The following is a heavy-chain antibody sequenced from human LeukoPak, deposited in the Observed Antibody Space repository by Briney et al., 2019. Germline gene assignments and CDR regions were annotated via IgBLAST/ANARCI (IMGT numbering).Heavy chain of an antibody. CDR1: GNTFTSD. CDR3: ARGAVSADCSDGSCYHFDI. J-gene: IGHJ3*02. CDR2: MNAKSGNA. V-gene: IGHV1-8*01. Sequence: GASVKVSCKASGNTFTSDINWVRQATGQGLEWMGWMNAKSGNADYSPKFQGRVTMTRDISITTAYMELSSLRSEDTAVHYCARGAVSADCSDGSCYHFDIWGQGTMVIVSS. D-gene: IGHD2-15*01.